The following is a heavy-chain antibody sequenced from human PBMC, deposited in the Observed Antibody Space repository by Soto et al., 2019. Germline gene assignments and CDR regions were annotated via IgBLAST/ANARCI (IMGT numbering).Heavy chain of an antibody. J-gene: IGHJ5*02. V-gene: IGHV4-59*01. Sequence: SETQSLTCTVSGGSISSYYWSWIRQPPGKGLEWIGYIYYSGSTNYNPSLKSRVTISVDTSKNQFSLKLSSVTAADTAVYYCARDLSRIAARRGNWFDPWGQGTLVTVS. CDR3: ARDLSRIAARRGNWFDP. CDR2: IYYSGST. D-gene: IGHD6-6*01. CDR1: GGSISSYY.